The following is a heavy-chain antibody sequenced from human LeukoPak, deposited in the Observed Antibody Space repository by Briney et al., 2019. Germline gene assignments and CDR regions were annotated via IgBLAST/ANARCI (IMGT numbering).Heavy chain of an antibody. Sequence: SETLSLTCTVSGGSISSSSYYWGWIRQPPGKGLEWIGSIYYSGSTYYNPSLKSRVTISVDTSKNQFSLKLSSVTAADTAVYYCARKNQVYCSGGSCYNWFDPWGQGTLVTVSS. CDR2: IYYSGST. D-gene: IGHD2-15*01. CDR1: GGSISSSSYY. V-gene: IGHV4-39*07. CDR3: ARKNQVYCSGGSCYNWFDP. J-gene: IGHJ5*02.